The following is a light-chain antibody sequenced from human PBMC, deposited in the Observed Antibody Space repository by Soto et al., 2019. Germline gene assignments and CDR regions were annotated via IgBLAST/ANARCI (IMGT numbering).Light chain of an antibody. CDR1: QSISNY. CDR3: QQSYTTWT. CDR2: AAS. V-gene: IGKV1-39*01. Sequence: DIQMTQSPSSLSASVGDRVTITCRASQSISNYLNWYQQEPGKAPKLLIYAASSLQSGVPSRFSGSGSGTDFTLTSSSLQPEDFATYFCQQSYTTWTFGQGTKVEIK. J-gene: IGKJ1*01.